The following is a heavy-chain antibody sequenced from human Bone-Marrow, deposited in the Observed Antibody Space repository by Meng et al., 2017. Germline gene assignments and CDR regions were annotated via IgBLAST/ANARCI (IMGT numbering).Heavy chain of an antibody. CDR1: GFSFSSYW. Sequence: GESLKISCAASGFSFSSYWMSWVRQAPGKGLEWVSAISGSGGSTYYADSVKGRFTISRDNSKNTLYLQMNSLRAEDTAVYYCAKDLLYDSSGYTSPGMAAFDIWGQGTMVTVSS. D-gene: IGHD3-22*01. CDR3: AKDLLYDSSGYTSPGMAAFDI. CDR2: ISGSGGST. V-gene: IGHV3-23*01. J-gene: IGHJ3*02.